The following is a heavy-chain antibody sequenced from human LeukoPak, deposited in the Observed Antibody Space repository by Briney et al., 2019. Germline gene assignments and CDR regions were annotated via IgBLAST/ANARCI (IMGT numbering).Heavy chain of an antibody. CDR2: IYYSGST. D-gene: IGHD6-13*01. CDR1: GGSISSYY. CDR3: ARGYTSSWHNRFDP. Sequence: SETLSLTCTVSGGSISSYYWSWIRQPPGKGLEWIGYIYYSGSTNYNPSLKSRVTISVDTSKNQFSLKLSSVTAEDTAVYYCARGYTSSWHNRFDPWGQGTLVTVSS. J-gene: IGHJ5*02. V-gene: IGHV4-59*01.